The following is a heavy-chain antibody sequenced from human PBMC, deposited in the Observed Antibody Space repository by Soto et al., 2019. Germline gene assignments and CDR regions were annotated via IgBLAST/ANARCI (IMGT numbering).Heavy chain of an antibody. CDR1: GFTFSTNW. D-gene: IGHD3-10*01. Sequence: EVQLVESGGGLVQPGGSLRLSCAASGFTFSTNWMNGVRQVAGKGLIWVSRINEDGRITDYADSAKGRFTISRDNAKNTLYLQMNSLRAEDTAVYYCARDIGGVGSHWGQGTLVTVAS. V-gene: IGHV3-74*01. CDR2: INEDGRIT. CDR3: ARDIGGVGSH. J-gene: IGHJ4*02.